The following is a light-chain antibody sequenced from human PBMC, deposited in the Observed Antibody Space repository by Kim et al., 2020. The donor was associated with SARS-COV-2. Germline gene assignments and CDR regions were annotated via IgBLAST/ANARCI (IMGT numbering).Light chain of an antibody. CDR3: RAWGSNVV. CDR1: KLGDKC. Sequence: VSGSPRQTASITCSGDKLGDKCACSYQQKPGPASVVVIYKDRKRPSGNTERISDASSGDTATLTRGGAQDMDEADCCCRAWGSNVVFGGGTQLTVL. V-gene: IGLV3-1*01. CDR2: KDR. J-gene: IGLJ2*01.